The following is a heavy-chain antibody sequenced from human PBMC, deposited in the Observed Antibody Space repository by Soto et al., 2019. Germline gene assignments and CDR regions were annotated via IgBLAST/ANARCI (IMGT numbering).Heavy chain of an antibody. J-gene: IGHJ4*02. V-gene: IGHV3-33*01. Sequence: QVQLVESGGGGVQPGRSLRLSCVVSESIFRGYGMHWVRQAPGKGLEWGAIIRYDGSNIYYADSVRGRFAISRDNSKNTLYRQMDSLSSEDKAVYYCARAGVGGTVFFGYLEYWVQGALVAVSS. CDR2: IRYDGSNI. D-gene: IGHD1-26*01. CDR3: ARAGVGGTVFFGYLEY. CDR1: ESIFRGYG.